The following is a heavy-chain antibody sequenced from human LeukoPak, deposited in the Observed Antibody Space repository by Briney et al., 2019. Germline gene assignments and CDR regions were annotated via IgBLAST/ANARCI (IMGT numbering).Heavy chain of an antibody. CDR3: ARDLPGITIFGAFEY. J-gene: IGHJ4*02. Sequence: GGSLRLSCAASRFTFSSYGMHWVRQAPGKGLEWVAYIQYDGSNEQYADSVKGRFSISRDSSKNILCLQMNSLRAEDTAVYYCARDLPGITIFGAFEYWGQGTLVTVSS. V-gene: IGHV3-30*02. CDR1: RFTFSSYG. CDR2: IQYDGSNE. D-gene: IGHD3-3*01.